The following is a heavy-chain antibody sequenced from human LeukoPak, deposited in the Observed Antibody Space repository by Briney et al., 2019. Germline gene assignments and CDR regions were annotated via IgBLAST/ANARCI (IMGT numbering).Heavy chain of an antibody. J-gene: IGHJ4*02. V-gene: IGHV3-30*02. Sequence: QSGGSPRLSCAASGFTFSSYGIHWVRQAPGKGLDWVAFIHHDGSNKYYADSVKGRFTIPRDNSKNTLYLQMNSLRAEDTAVYYCAKDPHPYSSSWPIIYYFDYWGQGTLVTVSS. CDR2: IHHDGSNK. D-gene: IGHD6-13*01. CDR1: GFTFSSYG. CDR3: AKDPHPYSSSWPIIYYFDY.